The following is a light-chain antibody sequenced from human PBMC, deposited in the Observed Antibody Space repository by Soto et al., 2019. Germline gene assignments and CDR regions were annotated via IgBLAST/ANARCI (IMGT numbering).Light chain of an antibody. J-gene: IGKJ3*01. CDR1: QSLLYIDGYNY. CDR3: MQARQTPFT. Sequence: DIVMTQSPLSLPVTPGEPASISCTSSQSLLYIDGYNYLDWYLQRPGQPPQLLIYSASNRASGVTDRFSGSGSGTDFTLKISRVEAEDVGVYLCMQARQTPFTFGPGTKVDIK. V-gene: IGKV2-28*01. CDR2: SAS.